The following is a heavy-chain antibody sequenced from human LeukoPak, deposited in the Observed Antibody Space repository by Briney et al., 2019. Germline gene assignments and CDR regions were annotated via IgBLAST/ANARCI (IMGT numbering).Heavy chain of an antibody. CDR1: GYTFTSYG. Sequence: GASVMVSCKASGYTFTSYGISWVRQAPGQGLEWMGWISAYNGNTNYAQKLQGRVTMTTDTSTSTAYMELRSQRSDDTAVYYCARDLIAAAGTVNWFDPWGQGTLVTVSS. D-gene: IGHD6-13*01. V-gene: IGHV1-18*01. J-gene: IGHJ5*02. CDR3: ARDLIAAAGTVNWFDP. CDR2: ISAYNGNT.